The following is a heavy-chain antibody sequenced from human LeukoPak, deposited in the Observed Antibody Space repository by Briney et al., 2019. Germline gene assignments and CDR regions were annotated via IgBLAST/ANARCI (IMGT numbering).Heavy chain of an antibody. Sequence: SETLSLTCTVSGGSISSYYWSWIRQPPGKGLEWIGYIYYSGSTNYNPSLKSRVTISVDTSKNQFSLKLSSVTAADTAVYYCAGIGDDSSGYLDYWGQGTPVTVSS. CDR2: IYYSGST. CDR3: AGIGDDSSGYLDY. J-gene: IGHJ4*02. D-gene: IGHD3-22*01. CDR1: GGSISSYY. V-gene: IGHV4-59*01.